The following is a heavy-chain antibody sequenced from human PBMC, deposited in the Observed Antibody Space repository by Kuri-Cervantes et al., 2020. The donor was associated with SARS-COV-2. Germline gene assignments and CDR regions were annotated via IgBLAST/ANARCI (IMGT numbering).Heavy chain of an antibody. V-gene: IGHV3-74*01. J-gene: IGHJ4*02. CDR3: ARDLPSGSYYRRFDY. Sequence: GGSLRLSCAASGFTFSSYWMHWVRQAPGKGLVWVSRINSDGSSTSYADSVKGRFTISRDNSKNTLYLQMNSLRAEDTAVYYCARDLPSGSYYRRFDYWGQGTLVTVSS. D-gene: IGHD1-26*01. CDR1: GFTFSSYW. CDR2: INSDGSST.